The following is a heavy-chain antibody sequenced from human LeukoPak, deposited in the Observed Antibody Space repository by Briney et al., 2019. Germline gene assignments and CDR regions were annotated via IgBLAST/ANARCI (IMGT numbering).Heavy chain of an antibody. CDR2: IRYDGSNK. Sequence: GGSLRLSCAASGFTFSSYGMHWVRQAPGKGLEWVAFIRYDGSNKYYADSVKGRFTISRDNSKNTLYLQMNSLRAEDTAAYYCAKDMLTYYYDSSGAELDYWGQGTLVTVSS. CDR3: AKDMLTYYYDSSGAELDY. D-gene: IGHD3-22*01. J-gene: IGHJ4*02. CDR1: GFTFSSYG. V-gene: IGHV3-30*02.